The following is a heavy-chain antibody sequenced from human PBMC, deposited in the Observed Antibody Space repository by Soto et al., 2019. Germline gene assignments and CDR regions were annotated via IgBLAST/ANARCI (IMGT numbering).Heavy chain of an antibody. V-gene: IGHV4-31*03. CDR2: IYYSGST. CDR3: ASLPYSYGAYWYFDL. D-gene: IGHD5-18*01. Sequence: QVQLQESGPGLVKPSQTLSLTCTVSGGSISSGGYYWSWIRQHPGKGLEWIGYIYYSGSTYYNPSLKSRVTISVDTSKNQFSLKLSSMTAADTAVYYCASLPYSYGAYWYFDLWGRGTLVTVSS. J-gene: IGHJ2*01. CDR1: GGSISSGGYY.